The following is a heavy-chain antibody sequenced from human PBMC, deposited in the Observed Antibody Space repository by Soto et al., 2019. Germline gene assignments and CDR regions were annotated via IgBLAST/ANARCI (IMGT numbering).Heavy chain of an antibody. CDR2: INTNNGVT. Sequence: GASVKVSCKASGYTFTSYGISWVRQAPGQGLEWMGWINTNNGVTKYAQRLQGRVTMTRDTTTSTAYMELSSLRSDDTAVYYCARGPTDYYDNSGNYFLDYWGQGALVTVSS. V-gene: IGHV1-18*01. CDR3: ARGPTDYYDNSGNYFLDY. CDR1: GYTFTSYG. D-gene: IGHD3-22*01. J-gene: IGHJ4*02.